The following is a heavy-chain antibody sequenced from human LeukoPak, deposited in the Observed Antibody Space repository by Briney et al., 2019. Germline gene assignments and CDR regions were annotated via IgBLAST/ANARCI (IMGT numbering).Heavy chain of an antibody. V-gene: IGHV4-34*01. J-gene: IGHJ5*02. CDR1: GGSFSGYY. Sequence: SETLSLTCAVYGGSFSGYYWSWIRQPPGKWLEWIGEINHSGSTNYNPSLKSRVTISVATSKNQFSLKLSSVTAADTAVYYCARSLYASSNNWFDPWGQGTLVTVSS. CDR3: ARSLYASSNNWFDP. D-gene: IGHD6-19*01. CDR2: INHSGST.